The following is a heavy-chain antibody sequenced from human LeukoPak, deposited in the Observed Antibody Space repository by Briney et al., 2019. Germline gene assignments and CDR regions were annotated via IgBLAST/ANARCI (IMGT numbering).Heavy chain of an antibody. CDR1: GGSFSGYY. V-gene: IGHV4-34*01. CDR2: INHSGST. Sequence: PSETLSLTCAVYGGSFSGYYWSWIRQPPGKGLEWIGEINHSGSTNYNPSLTSRVTISVATSKNQFSLKLSSVTAADTAVYYCARLRVGSVWFGISLGGGYFDYWGQGTLVTVSS. J-gene: IGHJ4*02. CDR3: ARLRVGSVWFGISLGGGYFDY. D-gene: IGHD3-10*01.